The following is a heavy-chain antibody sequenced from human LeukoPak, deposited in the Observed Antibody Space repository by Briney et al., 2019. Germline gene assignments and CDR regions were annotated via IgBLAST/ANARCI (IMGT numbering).Heavy chain of an antibody. CDR1: GYTFTTHD. CDR2: MSPNSGDT. J-gene: IGHJ6*02. CDR3: ARDDYDFWSGYYRSYYYYGMDV. V-gene: IGHV1-8*01. D-gene: IGHD3-3*01. Sequence: ASVKVSCKASGYTFTTHDINWVRQATGQGLEWLGWMSPNSGDTGYAQKFQGRVTMTSDSSISTAYMELSSLRSEDTAIYYCARDDYDFWSGYYRSYYYYGMDVWGQGTTVTVSS.